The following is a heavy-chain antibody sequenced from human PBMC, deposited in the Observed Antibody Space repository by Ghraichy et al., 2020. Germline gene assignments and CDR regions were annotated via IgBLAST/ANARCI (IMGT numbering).Heavy chain of an antibody. V-gene: IGHV4-31*03. Sequence: SETLSLTCTVSGGSISSGGYYWSWIRQHPGKGLEWIGYIYYSGSTYYNPSLKSRVTISVDTSKNQFSLKLSSVTAADTAVYYCARDRTGGPYYFDYWGQGTLVTVSS. D-gene: IGHD1-14*01. CDR2: IYYSGST. J-gene: IGHJ4*02. CDR1: GGSISSGGYY. CDR3: ARDRTGGPYYFDY.